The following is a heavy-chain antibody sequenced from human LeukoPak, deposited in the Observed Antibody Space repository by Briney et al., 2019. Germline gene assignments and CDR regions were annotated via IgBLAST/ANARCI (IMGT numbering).Heavy chain of an antibody. J-gene: IGHJ4*02. CDR2: IIPIFGTA. D-gene: IGHD2-2*01. CDR3: ATSYQLLEYFDY. V-gene: IGHV1-69*05. Sequence: ASVKVSCKASGGTFSSYAISWVRQAPGQGLEWMGGIIPIFGTANYAQKFQGRVTITTDESTSTAYMELSSLRSEDTAVYYCATSYQLLEYFDYWGQGTLVTVSS. CDR1: GGTFSSYA.